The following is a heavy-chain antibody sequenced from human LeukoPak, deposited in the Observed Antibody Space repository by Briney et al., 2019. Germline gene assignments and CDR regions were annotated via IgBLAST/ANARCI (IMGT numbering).Heavy chain of an antibody. CDR1: GFTFSSYW. J-gene: IGHJ4*02. Sequence: PGGSLRLSCAASGFTFSSYWMYWVRQAPGKGLVRVSRINSEGSSIGYADSVKGRFTTSRDNAKNTLYLQMNSLRAEDTAVYYCGRVAYNWNYVDYWGQGTLVTVSS. CDR3: GRVAYNWNYVDY. CDR2: INSEGSSI. D-gene: IGHD1-20*01. V-gene: IGHV3-74*01.